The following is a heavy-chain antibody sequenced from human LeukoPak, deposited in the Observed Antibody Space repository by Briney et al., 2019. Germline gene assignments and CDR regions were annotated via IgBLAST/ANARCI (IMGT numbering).Heavy chain of an antibody. J-gene: IGHJ3*02. CDR3: ASSMPVEMEGGAFDI. CDR2: IYYSGST. CDR1: GGSISSYY. V-gene: IGHV4-59*01. Sequence: SETLSLTCTVSGGSISSYYWSWIRQPPGKGLEWIGYIYYSGSTNYNPSLKSRVTISVDTSKNQFSLKLSSVNAAATAVYYCASSMPVEMEGGAFDIWGQGTMVTVSS. D-gene: IGHD5-24*01.